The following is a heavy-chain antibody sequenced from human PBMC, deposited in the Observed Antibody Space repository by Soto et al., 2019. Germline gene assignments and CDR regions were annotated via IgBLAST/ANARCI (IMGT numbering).Heavy chain of an antibody. CDR2: IYYSGTT. J-gene: IGHJ4*02. CDR1: GGSISISPYY. D-gene: IGHD3-22*01. Sequence: SETLSLTCSVSGGSISISPYYWGWIRQPPGKGLEWLGTIYYSGTTSYNPSLKSRVIISVDTSNNQLFLKLRSVTAADTAVYYCARHRQYYDTSGYQQRYFDYWGQGTQVTVSS. V-gene: IGHV4-39*01. CDR3: ARHRQYYDTSGYQQRYFDY.